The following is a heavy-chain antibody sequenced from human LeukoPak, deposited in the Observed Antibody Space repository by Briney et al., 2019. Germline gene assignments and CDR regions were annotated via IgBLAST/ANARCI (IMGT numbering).Heavy chain of an antibody. D-gene: IGHD4-23*01. Sequence: GGSLRLSCAASGFTFTTHAMHWVRQAPGKGLEWVAAISFDGSGKYYSDSVEGRFTISRDNSKNTLYVQLNSLRTEDTALYYCARDNNYGGNSFDYWGQGTLVTVSS. J-gene: IGHJ4*02. CDR1: GFTFTTHA. V-gene: IGHV3-30-3*01. CDR2: ISFDGSGK. CDR3: ARDNNYGGNSFDY.